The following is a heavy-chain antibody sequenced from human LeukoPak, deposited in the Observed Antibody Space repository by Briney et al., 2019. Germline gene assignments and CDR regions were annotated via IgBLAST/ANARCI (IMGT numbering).Heavy chain of an antibody. CDR2: IYYSGST. V-gene: IGHV4-59*01. CDR1: GGSISDYY. CDR3: ARAHSSGWLVDY. Sequence: SETLSLTCTVSGGSISDYYWSWIRQAPGEGLEWIGYIYYSGSTNYNPSLKSRVTISVDTSKNQFSLKLSSVTAADTAVYYCARAHSSGWLVDYWGQGTLVTVSS. D-gene: IGHD6-19*01. J-gene: IGHJ4*02.